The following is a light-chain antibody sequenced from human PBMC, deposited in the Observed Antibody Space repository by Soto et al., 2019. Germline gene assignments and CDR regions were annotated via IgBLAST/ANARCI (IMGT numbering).Light chain of an antibody. CDR1: QSVLYSSNNKNF. CDR2: LAS. Sequence: DIVMTQSPDSLAVSLGERSTINCKSSQSVLYSSNNKNFLAWYQQKPGQPPKLLIYLASTRESGVPDRFSGSGSGTDFTLTISSLQAEDVAVYYCQQYYSPPPTFGQGTELEIK. CDR3: QQYYSPPPT. J-gene: IGKJ2*01. V-gene: IGKV4-1*01.